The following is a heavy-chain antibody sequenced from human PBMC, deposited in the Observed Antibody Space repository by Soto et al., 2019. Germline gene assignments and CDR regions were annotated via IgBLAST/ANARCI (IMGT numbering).Heavy chain of an antibody. CDR3: ATNYGSGSAPFDH. CDR1: RDTFSRYT. D-gene: IGHD3-10*01. Sequence: QVQLVQSGAEVKKPGSSVKVSSTASRDTFSRYTISWVRQAPGQGPEWMGRTIPMLSMANYALKFQGRVGITADKSTSTVYMVLSNLRSEDTAVYYCATNYGSGSAPFDHWGQGTLVTVAS. V-gene: IGHV1-69*02. CDR2: TIPMLSMA. J-gene: IGHJ4*02.